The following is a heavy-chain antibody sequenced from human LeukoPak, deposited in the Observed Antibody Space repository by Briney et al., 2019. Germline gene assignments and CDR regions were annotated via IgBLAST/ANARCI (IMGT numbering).Heavy chain of an antibody. V-gene: IGHV4-34*01. D-gene: IGHD3-16*02. J-gene: IGHJ6*03. CDR3: ARGYDYVWGSYPPYYYMDV. Sequence: SETLSLTCAVYGGSFSGYYWSWIRQPPGKGLEWIGEINHSGSTNYDPSLKSRVTISVDTSKNQFSLKLSSVTAADTAVYYCARGYDYVWGSYPPYYYMDVWGKGTTVTVSS. CDR2: INHSGST. CDR1: GGSFSGYY.